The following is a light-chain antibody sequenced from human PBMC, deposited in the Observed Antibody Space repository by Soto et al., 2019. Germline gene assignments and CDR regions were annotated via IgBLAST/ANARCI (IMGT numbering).Light chain of an antibody. CDR2: DDS. J-gene: IGLJ1*01. CDR1: NIESTG. CDR3: CLYVGATTYV. V-gene: IGLV3-21*02. Sequence: SYELTQPPSVSVAPGQTAEISCGGDNIESTGVHWYQQKPGQAPVLVVYDDSDRPSEIPERFSGSNSGNTATLTISGLQADDEADYYCCLYVGATTYVFGTGTKLTVL.